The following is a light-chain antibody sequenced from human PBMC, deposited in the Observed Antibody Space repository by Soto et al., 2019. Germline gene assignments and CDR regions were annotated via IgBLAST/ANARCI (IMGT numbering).Light chain of an antibody. CDR1: QSVSSN. V-gene: IGKV3-15*01. J-gene: IGKJ4*01. CDR3: QQYNNWPSLT. Sequence: EIVMTQSPATLSVSPGEGATLSCRASQSVSSNLAWYQQKPGQAPRLLIHGASTRATGIPARFTGSGSGTEFSLTISSLQSEAFAVYLCQQYNNWPSLTFGGGTKVEIQ. CDR2: GAS.